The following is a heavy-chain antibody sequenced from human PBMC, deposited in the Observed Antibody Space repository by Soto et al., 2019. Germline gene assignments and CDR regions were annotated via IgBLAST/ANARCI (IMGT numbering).Heavy chain of an antibody. Sequence: EVQLVESGGGLVQPGGSLRLSCAASGFTFSSYWMHWVRQAPGKGLVWVSRIKSDGSDTSYAVSVKGRFTISRDNAKNTLYLQMSSLRAEDTAVYYCVRVAYGDLGGWGQGTLVTVSS. V-gene: IGHV3-74*01. D-gene: IGHD4-17*01. CDR3: VRVAYGDLGG. CDR1: GFTFSSYW. CDR2: IKSDGSDT. J-gene: IGHJ4*02.